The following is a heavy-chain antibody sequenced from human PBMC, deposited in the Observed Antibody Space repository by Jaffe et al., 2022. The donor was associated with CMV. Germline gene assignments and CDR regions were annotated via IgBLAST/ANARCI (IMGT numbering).Heavy chain of an antibody. D-gene: IGHD3-10*01. CDR3: ARDRRVLLDAFDI. Sequence: EVQLVESGGGLVQPGGSLRLSCAASGFTVSSNYMSWVRQAPGKGLEWVSVIYSGGSTYYADSVKGRFTISRDNSKNTLYLQMNSLRAEDTAVYYCARDRRVLLDAFDIWGQGTMVTVSS. CDR1: GFTVSSNY. J-gene: IGHJ3*02. V-gene: IGHV3-66*01. CDR2: IYSGGST.